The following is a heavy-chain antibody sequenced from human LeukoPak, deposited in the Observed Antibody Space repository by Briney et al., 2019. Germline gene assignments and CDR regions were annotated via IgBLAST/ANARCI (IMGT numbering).Heavy chain of an antibody. V-gene: IGHV1-8*01. CDR2: MNPNSGNT. CDR1: GYTFTSYD. J-gene: IGHJ6*02. D-gene: IGHD6-19*01. CDR3: ARRKVAGSHYYYYYGMDV. Sequence: GASVKVSCKASGYTFTSYDINWVRQATGQGLEWMGWMNPNSGNTGYAQKFQGRVTMTRNTSISTAYMELSSLRSEDTAVYYCARRKVAGSHYYYYYGMDVWGQGTSVTVSS.